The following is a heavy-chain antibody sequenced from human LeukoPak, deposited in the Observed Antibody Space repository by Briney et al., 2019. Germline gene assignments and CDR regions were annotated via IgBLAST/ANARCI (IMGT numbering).Heavy chain of an antibody. D-gene: IGHD3-22*01. Sequence: SETLSLTCAVYGGSFSGYYWSWIRQPPGQGLEWIGEINHSGSTNYNPSLKSRVTISVDTSKNQFSLKLSSVTAADTAVYYCAASEGNYYDSSGYYSVPIDYWGQGTLVTVSS. CDR2: INHSGST. V-gene: IGHV4-34*01. CDR3: AASEGNYYDSSGYYSVPIDY. J-gene: IGHJ4*02. CDR1: GGSFSGYY.